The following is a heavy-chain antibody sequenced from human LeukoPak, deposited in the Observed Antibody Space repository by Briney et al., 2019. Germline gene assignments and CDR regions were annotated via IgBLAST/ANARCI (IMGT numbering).Heavy chain of an antibody. Sequence: ASVTVSCKPSVYTFIDHYIHWVRQAPGQGLEWMGWINPKSGGTTYAQKFQGRVSMTRDTSISTAYMEFSRLTSDDTAVYYCARQDDILTDIDYWGQGTLVTVSS. D-gene: IGHD3-9*01. CDR2: INPKSGGT. CDR3: ARQDDILTDIDY. CDR1: VYTFIDHY. J-gene: IGHJ4*02. V-gene: IGHV1-2*02.